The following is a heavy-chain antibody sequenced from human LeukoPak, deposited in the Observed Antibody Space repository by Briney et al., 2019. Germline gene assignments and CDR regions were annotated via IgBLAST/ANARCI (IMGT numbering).Heavy chain of an antibody. Sequence: GGSLRLSCAASGFTFSSYGMSGGRQAPGKGLEGVSAFSGSGGTTYYADSVQGRFTISRDNSKNTLYLQMNSLRAEDTAVYYCAKDVGSGSYYTEYYMDVWGKGTTVTISS. CDR1: GFTFSSYG. J-gene: IGHJ6*03. V-gene: IGHV3-23*01. CDR3: AKDVGSGSYYTEYYMDV. D-gene: IGHD3-10*01. CDR2: FSGSGGTT.